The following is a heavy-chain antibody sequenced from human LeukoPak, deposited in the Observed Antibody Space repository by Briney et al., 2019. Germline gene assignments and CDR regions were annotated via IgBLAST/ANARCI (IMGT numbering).Heavy chain of an antibody. V-gene: IGHV1-2*02. Sequence: ASVKVSCKVSGYTFTGYYMHWVRLAPGQGLEWMGWINPNSGGTNYAQKFQGRVTMTRDKSIRTAYMELSRLTSDDTAVYYCARNIWFGESADAFDIWGQGTMVTVSS. CDR1: GYTFTGYY. CDR2: INPNSGGT. D-gene: IGHD3-10*01. CDR3: ARNIWFGESADAFDI. J-gene: IGHJ3*02.